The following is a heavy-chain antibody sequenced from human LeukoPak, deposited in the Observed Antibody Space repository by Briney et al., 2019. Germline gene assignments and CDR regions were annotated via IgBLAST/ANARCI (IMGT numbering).Heavy chain of an antibody. CDR1: DFSFSDST. CDR3: VVGGAGGGYFPN. V-gene: IGHV3-7*01. CDR2: MKEDGSDE. J-gene: IGHJ1*01. D-gene: IGHD3-16*01. Sequence: GGSLRLFCAAFDFSFSDSTMSWVRQAAGKGLEWVAKMKEDGSDEKYVDSVKGRFTISRDNAKNSLYLQMNSLRPEDTAVYFCVVGGAGGGYFPNWGQGSLVIVSS.